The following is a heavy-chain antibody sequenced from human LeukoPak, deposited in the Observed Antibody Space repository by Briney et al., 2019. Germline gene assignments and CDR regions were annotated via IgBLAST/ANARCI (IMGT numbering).Heavy chain of an antibody. CDR3: AKDLIGIGFDP. J-gene: IGHJ5*02. CDR2: ISYDGSNK. Sequence: GGSLRLSCAASGFTFSSYGMHGVRQAPGKGLEWVAVISYDGSNKYYADSVKGRFTISRDNSKNTLYLQMNSLRAEDTAVYYCAKDLIGIGFDPWGQGTLVTVSS. D-gene: IGHD3-16*02. V-gene: IGHV3-30*18. CDR1: GFTFSSYG.